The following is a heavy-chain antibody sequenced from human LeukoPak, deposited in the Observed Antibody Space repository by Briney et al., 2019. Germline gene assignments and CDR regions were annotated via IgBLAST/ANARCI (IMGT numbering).Heavy chain of an antibody. CDR1: GFTFNNYW. CDR2: IDSDGSST. Sequence: GGSLRLSCAASGFTFNNYWMHWVRQAPGKGLVWVSRIDSDGSSTRYADAVKGRFTISRDNAKNTLYLQMNSLRAEDTAIYYCVKGGGPRGFDYWGQGILVTVSS. V-gene: IGHV3-74*01. D-gene: IGHD3-10*01. J-gene: IGHJ4*02. CDR3: VKGGGPRGFDY.